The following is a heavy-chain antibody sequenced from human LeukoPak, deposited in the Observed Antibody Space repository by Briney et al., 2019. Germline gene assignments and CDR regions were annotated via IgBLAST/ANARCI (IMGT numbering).Heavy chain of an antibody. CDR3: ARDLSGWFDP. D-gene: IGHD3-9*01. J-gene: IGHJ5*02. CDR1: GGSISSSNW. Sequence: SGTLSLICAVSGGSISSSNWWSWVRQPPGKGLEWIGEIYHSGSTNYNPSLKSRVTISVDTSKNQFSLKLSSVTAADTAVYYCARDLSGWFDPWGQGTLVTVSS. CDR2: IYHSGST. V-gene: IGHV4-4*02.